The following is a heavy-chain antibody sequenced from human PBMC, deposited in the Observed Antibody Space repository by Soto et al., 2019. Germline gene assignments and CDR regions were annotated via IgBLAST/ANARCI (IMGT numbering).Heavy chain of an antibody. V-gene: IGHV3-48*02. J-gene: IGHJ6*02. CDR1: GFTFSSYS. CDR3: ARDRRLGELSYYYYYYTMDV. D-gene: IGHD3-16*02. Sequence: LRLSCAVSGFTFSSYSMTWVRQAPGQGLEWVSYISSSSSTIYYADSVKGRFTISRDNAKNSLYLQMNSLRDEDTAVYYCARDRRLGELSYYYYYYTMDVWGQGTTVTVSS. CDR2: ISSSSSTI.